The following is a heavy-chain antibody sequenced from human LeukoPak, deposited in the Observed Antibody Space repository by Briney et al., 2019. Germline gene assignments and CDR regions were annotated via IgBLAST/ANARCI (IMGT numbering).Heavy chain of an antibody. CDR2: MNPNSGNT. CDR1: GYTFTSYD. V-gene: IGHV1-8*01. Sequence: GASVKVSCKASGYTFTSYDINWVRQATGQGLEWMGWMNPNSGNTGYAQKFQARVSMTSNTSISTAYMELSSLRSEDTAVYYCTRGLVVLSATSWAFDIWGHGTMVTVSS. D-gene: IGHD2-15*01. CDR3: TRGLVVLSATSWAFDI. J-gene: IGHJ3*02.